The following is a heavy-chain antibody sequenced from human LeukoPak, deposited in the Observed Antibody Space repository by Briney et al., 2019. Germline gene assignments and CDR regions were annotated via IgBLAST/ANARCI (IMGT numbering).Heavy chain of an antibody. CDR3: ARQARRYYDFWSDLFDY. D-gene: IGHD3-3*01. J-gene: IGHJ4*02. V-gene: IGHV4-59*08. CDR2: IHYTGTT. CDR1: GGSINNHY. Sequence: SETLSLTCIVSGGSINNHYWTWIRQTPGKGLEWIGDIHYTGTTKYNPSLKSRVTISIDTSKNQFSLELSSVTAADTAVYYCARQARRYYDFWSDLFDYWGQGTLVTVSS.